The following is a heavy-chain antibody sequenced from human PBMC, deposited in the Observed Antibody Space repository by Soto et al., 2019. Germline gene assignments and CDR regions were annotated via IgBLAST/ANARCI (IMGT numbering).Heavy chain of an antibody. V-gene: IGHV4-30-2*01. CDR1: GGSISSGGYS. J-gene: IGHJ4*02. D-gene: IGHD5-12*01. CDR3: ARGYSGYDFEFDY. CDR2: IYHSGST. Sequence: SETLSLTCAVSGGSISSGGYSWSWIRQPPGKGLEWIGYIYHSGSTYYNPSLKSRVTISVDRSKNQFSLKLSSVTAADTAVYYCARGYSGYDFEFDYWGQGTLVTVSS.